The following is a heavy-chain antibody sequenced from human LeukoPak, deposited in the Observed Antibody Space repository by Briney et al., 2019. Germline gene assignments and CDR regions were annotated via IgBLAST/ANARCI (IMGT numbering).Heavy chain of an antibody. CDR2: IKQDGSEK. D-gene: IGHD3-10*01. V-gene: IGHV3-7*01. Sequence: GGSLRLSCAASGFTFSSYSMNWVRQAPGKGLEWVANIKQDGSEKYYVDSVKGRFTISRDNAKNSLYLQMNSLRAEDTAVYYCARLYGSGSYYMFYYYYYMDVWGKGTTVTISS. J-gene: IGHJ6*03. CDR3: ARLYGSGSYYMFYYYYYMDV. CDR1: GFTFSSYS.